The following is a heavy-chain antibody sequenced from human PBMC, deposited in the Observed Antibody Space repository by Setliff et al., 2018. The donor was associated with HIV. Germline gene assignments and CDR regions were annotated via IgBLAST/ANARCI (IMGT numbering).Heavy chain of an antibody. V-gene: IGHV4-39*07. Sequence: SETLSLTCTVSGGSIRTGAYYWGWIRQPPGKGLEWIGSIYYDGRTFYKPSLKSRLTISVDTSKNQFSLSLNSVTAADTAVYYCARGVLITKRVTQTGGYYYYTDVWGKGTTVTVSS. J-gene: IGHJ6*03. CDR2: IYYDGRT. CDR3: ARGVLITKRVTQTGGYYYYTDV. CDR1: GGSIRTGAYY. D-gene: IGHD2-21*02.